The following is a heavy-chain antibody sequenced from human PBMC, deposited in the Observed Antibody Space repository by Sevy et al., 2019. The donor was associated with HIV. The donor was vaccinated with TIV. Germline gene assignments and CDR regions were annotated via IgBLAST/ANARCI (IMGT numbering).Heavy chain of an antibody. CDR2: IDSGGST. J-gene: IGHJ6*02. CDR1: GFTFSGNY. CDR3: ARDRYYDASGYYYYYYGMDV. D-gene: IGHD3-22*01. V-gene: IGHV3-66*01. Sequence: GGSLRLSCAASGFTFSGNYMAWVRLAPGKGLEWVSLIDSGGSTYYADSVKGRFTISRDNAKNTLYLQMNPLRAEDTAVYFCARDRYYDASGYYYYYYGMDVWGQGTTVTVSS.